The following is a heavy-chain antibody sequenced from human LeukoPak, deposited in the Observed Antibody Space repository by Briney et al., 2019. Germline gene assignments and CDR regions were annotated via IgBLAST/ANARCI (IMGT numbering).Heavy chain of an antibody. V-gene: IGHV4-34*01. CDR1: GGSFSGYY. CDR3: AGVSAEYYNGSSGYYNCFYY. Sequence: PSETLSLTCAVYGGSFSGYYWSWIRQPPGKGLEWIGEINHSGSTDYNPSLKSRVTISVDRSKNQFSLKLSSVTAADTAGYSCAGVSAEYYNGSSGYYNCFYYWGQEPWSPCPQ. J-gene: IGHJ4*01. D-gene: IGHD3-22*01. CDR2: INHSGST.